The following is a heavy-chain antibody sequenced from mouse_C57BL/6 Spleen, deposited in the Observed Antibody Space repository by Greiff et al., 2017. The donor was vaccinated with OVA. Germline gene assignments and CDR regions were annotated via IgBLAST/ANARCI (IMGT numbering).Heavy chain of an antibody. D-gene: IGHD2-5*01. V-gene: IGHV1-82*01. CDR3: AREGYYSNGYFDY. Sequence: VQLQQSGPELVKPGASVKISCKASGYAFSSSWMNWVKQRPGKGLEWIGRIYPGDGDTNYNGKFKGKATLTADKSSSTAYMQLSSLTSEDSAVYLCAREGYYSNGYFDYWGKGTTLTVSS. CDR2: IYPGDGDT. J-gene: IGHJ2*01. CDR1: GYAFSSSW.